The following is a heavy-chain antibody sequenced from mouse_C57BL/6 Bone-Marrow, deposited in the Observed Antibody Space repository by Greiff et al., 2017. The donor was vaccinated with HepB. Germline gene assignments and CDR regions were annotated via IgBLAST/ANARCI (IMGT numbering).Heavy chain of an antibody. CDR3: ARGRICYRNFAWFAY. CDR1: GYTFTSYW. CDR2: IYPGSGST. J-gene: IGHJ3*01. V-gene: IGHV1-55*01. Sequence: QVQLKQPGAELVKPGASVKMSCKASGYTFTSYWITWVKQRPGQGLEWIGDIYPGSGSTNYNAKFKSKATLTVDTSSSTAYMQLSSLTSEDSAVYYCARGRICYRNFAWFAYWGQGTLVTVSA. D-gene: IGHD2-5*01.